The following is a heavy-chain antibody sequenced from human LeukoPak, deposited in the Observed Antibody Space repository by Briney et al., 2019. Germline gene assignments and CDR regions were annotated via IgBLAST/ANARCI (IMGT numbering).Heavy chain of an antibody. V-gene: IGHV4-4*02. CDR2: INHSGST. CDR3: ASWRRGIAVAGMCFQH. Sequence: SGTLSLTCTVSGDSISSHKWWWCWVRQPPGKGLEWIGEINHSGSTNYNPSLKSRVTISVDTSKNQFSLKLSSVTAADTAVYYCASWRRGIAVAGMCFQHWGQGTLVTVSS. CDR1: GDSISSHKW. D-gene: IGHD6-19*01. J-gene: IGHJ1*01.